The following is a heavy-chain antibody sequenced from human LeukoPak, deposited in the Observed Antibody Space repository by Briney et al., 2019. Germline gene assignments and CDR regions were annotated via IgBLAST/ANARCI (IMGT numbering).Heavy chain of an antibody. Sequence: PPETLSLTCTVSGGSISSGGYYWSWIRQHPGKGLEWIGYIYYSGSTYYNPSLKSRVTISVDTSKNQFSLKLSSVTAADTAVYYCARDPGGSYYDAFDIWGQGTMVTVSS. CDR3: ARDPGGSYYDAFDI. J-gene: IGHJ3*02. D-gene: IGHD1-26*01. V-gene: IGHV4-31*03. CDR1: GGSISSGGYY. CDR2: IYYSGST.